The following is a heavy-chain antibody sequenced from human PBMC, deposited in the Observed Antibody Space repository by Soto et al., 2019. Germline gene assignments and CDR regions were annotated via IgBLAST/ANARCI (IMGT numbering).Heavy chain of an antibody. V-gene: IGHV3-23*01. CDR2: ISGGGGST. Sequence: PGGAPRLSCAAPGFKFNIFAMNGVRQAPGKGLEGVSGISGGGGSTYYADSVKGRFTISRDNSKNTLYLQMSSLRDDDTGVYYCAKVGPANTFEYWGQGTQVTVSS. J-gene: IGHJ4*02. D-gene: IGHD2-2*01. CDR1: GFKFNIFA. CDR3: AKVGPANTFEY.